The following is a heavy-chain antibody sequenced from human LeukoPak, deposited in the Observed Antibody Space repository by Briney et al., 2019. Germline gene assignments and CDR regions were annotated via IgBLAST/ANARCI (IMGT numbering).Heavy chain of an antibody. CDR2: INHSGST. D-gene: IGHD3-22*01. J-gene: IGHJ4*02. CDR1: GGSLSGYY. V-gene: IGHV4-34*01. Sequence: SETLSLTCPVYGGSLSGYYWSWIRQPPGKGLEWIGEINHSGSTNYNPSLKSRVTISVDTSKNQFSLKLSSVTAADTAVYYCARGLYDSSGFDYWGQGTLVTVSS. CDR3: ARGLYDSSGFDY.